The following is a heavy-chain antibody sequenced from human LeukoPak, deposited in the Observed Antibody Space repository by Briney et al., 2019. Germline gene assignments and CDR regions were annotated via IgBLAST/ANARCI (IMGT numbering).Heavy chain of an antibody. CDR1: GFTLSSNY. CDR2: IYSVGST. J-gene: IGHJ6*02. V-gene: IGHV3-66*01. CDR3: AKEGLQTDV. Sequence: GGSLRLSCAASGFTLSSNYMSWLGQAPGRGLAGVSVIYSVGSTYYADAVKGRFTISRDNSKNTLYLQMNSLRAEDTAVCYCAKEGLQTDVWGQGTTVTVSS. D-gene: IGHD2-15*01.